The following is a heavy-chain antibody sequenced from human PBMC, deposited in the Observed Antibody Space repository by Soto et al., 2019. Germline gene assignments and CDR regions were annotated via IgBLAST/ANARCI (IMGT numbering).Heavy chain of an antibody. CDR2: TYYRSKWYN. CDR3: ARETGTTRVKISYFDY. Sequence: SQTLSLTCAISGDSVSSNSAAWNWIRQSPSRGLEWLGRTYYRSKWYNDYAVSVKSRITINPDTSKNQFSLQLNSVTPEDTAVYYCARETGTTRVKISYFDYWGQGTLVTVSS. J-gene: IGHJ4*02. V-gene: IGHV6-1*01. D-gene: IGHD1-7*01. CDR1: GDSVSSNSAA.